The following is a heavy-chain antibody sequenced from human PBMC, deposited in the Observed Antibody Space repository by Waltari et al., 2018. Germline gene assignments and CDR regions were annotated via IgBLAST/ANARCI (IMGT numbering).Heavy chain of an antibody. Sequence: QVQLQESGPGLVQPSETLSLTCTLSGGSINNYHWSWFRQPPGKGLEWIAYIYYTGSTNYNPSLRGRVTMSLDTSKNQFSLNLSAVTAADTAFYCYARGEMANWVYFDYWGQGTLVTVSS. J-gene: IGHJ4*02. CDR1: GGSINNYH. V-gene: IGHV4-59*08. CDR2: IYYTGST. CDR3: ARGEMANWVYFDY. D-gene: IGHD1-1*01.